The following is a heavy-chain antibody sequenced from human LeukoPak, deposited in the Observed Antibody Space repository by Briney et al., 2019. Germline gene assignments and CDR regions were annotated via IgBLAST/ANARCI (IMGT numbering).Heavy chain of an antibody. J-gene: IGHJ6*02. Sequence: SVKVSCKASGGTFSSYAISWVRQAPGHALEWRGRIIPNLGIANYAQKFQRRVTITADKSTSTAYMELSSLRSEDTAVYYCARDRGVRLLWFGELMWDYYYDGMDVWGQGTTVTVSS. D-gene: IGHD3-10*01. CDR3: ARDRGVRLLWFGELMWDYYYDGMDV. CDR1: GGTFSSYA. CDR2: IIPNLGIA. V-gene: IGHV1-69*04.